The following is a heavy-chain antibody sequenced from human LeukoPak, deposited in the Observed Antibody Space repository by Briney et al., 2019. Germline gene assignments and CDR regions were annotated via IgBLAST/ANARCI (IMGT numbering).Heavy chain of an antibody. J-gene: IGHJ5*02. Sequence: TSETLSLTCTVSGGPISSYYWSWIRQPAGKGLEWIGRIYTSGSTNNNPSLKSRVTISIDTSKNQFSQKLSSVTAADTAVYDCARGADDGAPWGQGTLVTVSS. D-gene: IGHD1-1*01. V-gene: IGHV4-4*07. CDR2: IYTSGST. CDR3: ARGADDGAP. CDR1: GGPISSYY.